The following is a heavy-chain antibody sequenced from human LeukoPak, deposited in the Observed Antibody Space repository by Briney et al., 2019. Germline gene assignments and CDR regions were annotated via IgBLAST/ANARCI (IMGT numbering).Heavy chain of an antibody. CDR1: GGSISTTNYY. CDR2: IYYSGST. V-gene: IGHV4-39*01. J-gene: IGHJ4*02. D-gene: IGHD2/OR15-2a*01. CDR3: ARQKGDSTADY. Sequence: SETLSLTCTVSGGSISTTNYYWGWVRQPPGKGLEWIGTIYYSGSTYYNPSLKSRVTISVDTSKNQFSLKVSSVTAADTAVYYCARQKGDSTADYWGQGTLVTVSS.